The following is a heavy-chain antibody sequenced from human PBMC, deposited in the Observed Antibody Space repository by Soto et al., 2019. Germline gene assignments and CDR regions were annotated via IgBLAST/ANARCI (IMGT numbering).Heavy chain of an antibody. CDR2: IYYSGST. CDR1: TGSVSSASYY. J-gene: IGHJ4*02. V-gene: IGHV4-61*01. D-gene: IGHD4-4*01. CDR3: ARERTLQSVGGVLAVPYY. Sequence: PSETLSLTCTVSTGSVSSASYYWSWIRQPPGKGLEWIGYIYYSGSTNYNPPLKSRVTISVDTSKNQFSLKLSSVTAADTAVYYCARERTLQSVGGVLAVPYYWGQGTLVPVSS.